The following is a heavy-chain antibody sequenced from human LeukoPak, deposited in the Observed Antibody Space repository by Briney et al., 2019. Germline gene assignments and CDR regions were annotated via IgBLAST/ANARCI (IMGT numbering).Heavy chain of an antibody. J-gene: IGHJ6*02. V-gene: IGHV4-59*01. CDR2: IYYSGST. Sequence: PSETLSLTCTVSGGSISSYYWSWIRQPPGKGLEWIGYIYYSGSTNYNPSLKSRVTISVDTSKNQFSLKLSSVTAADTAVYYCARDGQYSSSWCDYYYYGMDVWGQGTTVTVSS. D-gene: IGHD6-13*01. CDR3: ARDGQYSSSWCDYYYYGMDV. CDR1: GGSISSYY.